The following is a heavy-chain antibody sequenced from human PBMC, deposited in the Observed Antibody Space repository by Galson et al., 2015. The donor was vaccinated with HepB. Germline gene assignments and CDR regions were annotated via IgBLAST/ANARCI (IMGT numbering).Heavy chain of an antibody. J-gene: IGHJ4*02. CDR1: GFSFRSYA. V-gene: IGHV3-30-3*01. CDR3: AREVEMATLGSHLDY. CDR2: ISYDGSTK. D-gene: IGHD5-24*01. Sequence: SLRLSCAASGFSFRSYAVQWVRQAPGKGLEWVSVISYDGSTKDYADSVKGRFTISRDNSQDTLYLQMNSLRAEDTAVYFCAREVEMATLGSHLDYWGQGTLVTVSS.